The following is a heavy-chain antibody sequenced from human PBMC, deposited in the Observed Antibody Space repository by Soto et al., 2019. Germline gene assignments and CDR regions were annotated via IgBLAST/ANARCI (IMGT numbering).Heavy chain of an antibody. CDR2: IYTSGST. CDR1: GGSISSYY. D-gene: IGHD3-22*01. J-gene: IGHJ4*02. Sequence: SETLSLTCTVSGGSISSYYWSWIRQPAGKGLEWIGRIYTSGSTNYNPSLKSRVTMSVDTSKNRFSLKLSSVTAADTAVYYCARRTRDSSGYLSFDYWGQGTLVTDSS. V-gene: IGHV4-4*07. CDR3: ARRTRDSSGYLSFDY.